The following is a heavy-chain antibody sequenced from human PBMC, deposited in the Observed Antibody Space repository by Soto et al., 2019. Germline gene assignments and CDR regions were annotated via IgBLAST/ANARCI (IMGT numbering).Heavy chain of an antibody. Sequence: ASVKDSYKTSGYTFTRYYMHWVRQAPGQGLEWMGIINPSGGSTTYAQKFQGKVTLTRDTSRSRVYMELSSLRAEDTVLYYCAKRKDPSNFFFSYVMDVWGQGTPVT. CDR3: AKRKDPSNFFFSYVMDV. J-gene: IGHJ6*02. CDR2: INPSGGST. D-gene: IGHD3-10*02. CDR1: GYTFTRYY. V-gene: IGHV1-46*01.